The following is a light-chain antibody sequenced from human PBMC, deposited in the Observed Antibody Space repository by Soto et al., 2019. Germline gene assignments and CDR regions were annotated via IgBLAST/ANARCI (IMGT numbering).Light chain of an antibody. CDR3: SSYTSTNFVI. V-gene: IGLV2-14*03. CDR1: SGDIGDYKY. Sequence: QSALTQPASVSGSPGQSITISCTGSSGDIGDYKYVSWYKQHPGKAPKLMIYDVSNRPSGVSNRFSGSKSGNTASLTISGLQDEDEADYYCSSYTSTNFVIFGGGTKLTVL. CDR2: DVS. J-gene: IGLJ2*01.